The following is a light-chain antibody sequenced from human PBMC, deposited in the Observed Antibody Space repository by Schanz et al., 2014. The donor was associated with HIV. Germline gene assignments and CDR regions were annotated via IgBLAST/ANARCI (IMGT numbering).Light chain of an antibody. Sequence: QSLLTQPPSVSAAPGQRVTISCSGGALNLGHNFVSWYQQFPGTAPKLLIFADYQRPSRIPDRISGSKTGTSATLAIMGLQTGDEADYYCGTWDSSLNVVVFGGGTKLAVL. J-gene: IGLJ2*01. CDR2: ADY. CDR1: ALNLGHNF. CDR3: GTWDSSLNVVV. V-gene: IGLV1-51*01.